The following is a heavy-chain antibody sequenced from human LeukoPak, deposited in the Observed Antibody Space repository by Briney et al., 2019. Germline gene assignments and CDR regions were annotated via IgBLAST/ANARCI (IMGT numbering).Heavy chain of an antibody. CDR3: ARDDYYDILTGLPGLDY. J-gene: IGHJ4*02. Sequence: GGSLRLSCAASGFTFSSYSMNWVRQAPGKGLEWVSSISSSSSYIYYADSVKGRFTISRDNAKSSLYLQMNSLRAEDTAVYYCARDDYYDILTGLPGLDYWGQGTLVTVSS. CDR2: ISSSSSYI. V-gene: IGHV3-21*01. CDR1: GFTFSSYS. D-gene: IGHD3-9*01.